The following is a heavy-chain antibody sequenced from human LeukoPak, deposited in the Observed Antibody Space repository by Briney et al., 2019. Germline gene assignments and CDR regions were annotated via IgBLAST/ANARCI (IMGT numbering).Heavy chain of an antibody. J-gene: IGHJ5*02. Sequence: PSETLSLTCTVSGGSISSSNYYWGWIRQPPGKGLEWIGYIFNSGSTYYNPSLKSRVTILVDTSKNQFSLKLSSVTAADTAVYYCARVTPDQRFDPWGQGTLVTVSS. CDR1: GGSISSSNYY. CDR3: ARVTPDQRFDP. D-gene: IGHD4-11*01. CDR2: IFNSGST. V-gene: IGHV4-39*07.